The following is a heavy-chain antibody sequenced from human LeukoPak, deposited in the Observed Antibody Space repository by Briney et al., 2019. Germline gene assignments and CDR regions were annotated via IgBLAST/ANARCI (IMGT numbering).Heavy chain of an antibody. CDR1: GGSFSGYY. J-gene: IGHJ5*02. CDR3: VRVHSNWFDP. D-gene: IGHD4-11*01. CDR2: INHSGST. Sequence: SETLSLTCAVYGGSFSGYYWSWIRQPPGKGLEWIGEINHSGSTNYNPSLKSRVTISVDTSKNQFSLKLSSVTAADTAVYYCVRVHSNWFDPWGQGTLVTVSS. V-gene: IGHV4-34*01.